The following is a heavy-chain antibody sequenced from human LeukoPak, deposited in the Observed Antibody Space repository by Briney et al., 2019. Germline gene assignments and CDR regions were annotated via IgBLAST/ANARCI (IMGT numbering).Heavy chain of an antibody. Sequence: GGSLRLSCAASGFTFNSYAMNWVRQAPGKGLEWVSVVRGSGGSTYYADSVKGRFTIYRDNSKNTLYLQMNSLRAEDTAVYYCATSGEAMIAVVLVEHWGQGTLVTVSS. CDR3: ATSGEAMIAVVLVEH. V-gene: IGHV3-23*01. J-gene: IGHJ1*01. CDR2: VRGSGGST. D-gene: IGHD3-22*01. CDR1: GFTFNSYA.